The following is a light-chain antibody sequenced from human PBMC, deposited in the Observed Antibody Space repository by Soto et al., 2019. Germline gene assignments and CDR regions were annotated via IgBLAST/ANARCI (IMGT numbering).Light chain of an antibody. Sequence: DIVMTQTPLSSLVTLGQPASISCTSSQSLVHRDGNTYLRWFQQRPGQPPRLLIYKISNRFSGVXDXXSGSGAGKDFTLKIDRVEAEDVGVYYCMQGTQVPSTFGQGTRLEIK. CDR1: QSLVHRDGNTY. CDR3: MQGTQVPST. J-gene: IGKJ2*01. CDR2: KIS. V-gene: IGKV2-24*01.